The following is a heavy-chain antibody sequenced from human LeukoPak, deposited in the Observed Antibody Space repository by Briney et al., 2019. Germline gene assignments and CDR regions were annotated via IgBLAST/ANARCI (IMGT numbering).Heavy chain of an antibody. V-gene: IGHV1-69*06. CDR1: GGTFSSYA. J-gene: IGHJ6*03. CDR3: ARPRGYYGSGSLGYDMDV. CDR2: IVPIFGSA. Sequence: SVKVSCKSAGGTFSSYAISWVRQAPGQGLEWMGGIVPIFGSANYAQKFQGRVTITADKSTSTAYMELSSLRSEDTAVYYCARPRGYYGSGSLGYDMDVWGKGTTVTVS. D-gene: IGHD3-10*01.